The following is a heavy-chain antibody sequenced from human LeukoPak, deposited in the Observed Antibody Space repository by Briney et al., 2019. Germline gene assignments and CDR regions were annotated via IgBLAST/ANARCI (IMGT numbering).Heavy chain of an antibody. CDR2: IWYDGSNK. CDR1: GFTFSSYG. J-gene: IGHJ4*02. V-gene: IGHV3-33*06. Sequence: GGSLRLSCAASGFTFSSYGMHWVRQAPGKGLEWVAVIWYDGSNKYYADSVKGRFTISRDNSKNTLYLQMNSLRAEDTAVYYCAKQEFSGFSSSAEWYFDYWGQGALVTVSS. CDR3: AKQEFSGFSSSAEWYFDY. D-gene: IGHD6-13*01.